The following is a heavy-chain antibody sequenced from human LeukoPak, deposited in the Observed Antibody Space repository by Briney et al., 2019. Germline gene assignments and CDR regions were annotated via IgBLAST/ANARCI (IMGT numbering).Heavy chain of an antibody. D-gene: IGHD3-22*01. CDR1: GFTFTSSA. Sequence: ASVKVSCKASGFTFTSSAVQWVRQARGQRLEWIGWIVVGSGNTNYAQKFLERVTITRDMSTSTAYMELSSLRSEDTAVYYCAASPDYYDSSGYSYYFDYWGQGTLVTVSS. CDR2: IVVGSGNT. CDR3: AASPDYYDSSGYSYYFDY. J-gene: IGHJ4*02. V-gene: IGHV1-58*01.